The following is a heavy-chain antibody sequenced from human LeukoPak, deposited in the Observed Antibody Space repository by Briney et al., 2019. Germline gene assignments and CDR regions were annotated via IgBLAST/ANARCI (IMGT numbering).Heavy chain of an antibody. CDR3: ARAEEVPPMFHY. V-gene: IGHV1-18*01. CDR1: GYTFTSCG. J-gene: IGHJ4*02. CDR2: ISTYNGNT. Sequence: GASVKVSCKASGYTFTSCGISWVRQAPGQGLEWMGWISTYNGNTNYAQKLQGRVTMTTDTSTSTAYMELRSLRSDDTAVYYCARAEEVPPMFHYWGQGTLVPVSS.